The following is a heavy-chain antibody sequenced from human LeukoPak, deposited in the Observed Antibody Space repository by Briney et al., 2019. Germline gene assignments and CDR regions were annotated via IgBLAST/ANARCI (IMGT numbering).Heavy chain of an antibody. D-gene: IGHD3-10*01. Sequence: GTSLRLSCAASGFSFRTYGMSWVRQAPGKGLEWVSGISGSGGATYYADSVKGRFTISRDDPHNTLYLQMNSLRAEDTAVYFCARGGVDYYGSGTYYLMYYFDYWGQGALVTVSS. J-gene: IGHJ4*02. CDR2: ISGSGGAT. CDR1: GFSFRTYG. CDR3: ARGGVDYYGSGTYYLMYYFDY. V-gene: IGHV3-23*01.